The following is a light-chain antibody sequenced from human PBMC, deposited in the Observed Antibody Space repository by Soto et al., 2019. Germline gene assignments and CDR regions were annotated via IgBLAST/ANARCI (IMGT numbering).Light chain of an antibody. CDR1: QSISSN. V-gene: IGKV1-39*01. Sequence: DIQMTQSPSSLSASVGDRDTITCRASQSISSNLNWYQQKPGKAPKLLIYAASSLQSGVPSRFSGSGSGTDFTLTISSLQPEDFATYYCQQSYSTPRTFGGGTKVEIK. CDR3: QQSYSTPRT. CDR2: AAS. J-gene: IGKJ4*01.